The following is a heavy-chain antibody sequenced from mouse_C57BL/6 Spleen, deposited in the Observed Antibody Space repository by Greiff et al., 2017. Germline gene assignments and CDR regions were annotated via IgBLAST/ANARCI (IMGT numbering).Heavy chain of an antibody. CDR1: GYTFTSYW. Sequence: QVQLQQSGTDLVKPGASVKLSCKASGYTFTSYWMHWVKQRPGQGLEWIGNINPSNGGTNYNEKFKSKTTLTEDKASSTAYMQLSSLKAEDSAFYYCARGGGWVGYWGQSTTLTV. CDR2: INPSNGGT. CDR3: ARGGGWVGY. J-gene: IGHJ2*01. V-gene: IGHV1-53*01.